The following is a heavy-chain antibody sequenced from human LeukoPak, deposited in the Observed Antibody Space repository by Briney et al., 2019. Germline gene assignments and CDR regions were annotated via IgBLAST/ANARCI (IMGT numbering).Heavy chain of an antibody. CDR3: ARQGGWYYPFDF. D-gene: IGHD6-19*01. V-gene: IGHV4-4*02. CDR2: VYHSGST. CDR1: GGSISSSNW. J-gene: IGHJ4*02. Sequence: PSGTLSLTCAVSGGSISSSNWWSWVRQPPGKGLEWIGEVYHSGSTSYNPSLESRVTISVDKSNNQFSLTLSSVTAADTAVYFCARQGGWYYPFDFWGQGTLVSVSA.